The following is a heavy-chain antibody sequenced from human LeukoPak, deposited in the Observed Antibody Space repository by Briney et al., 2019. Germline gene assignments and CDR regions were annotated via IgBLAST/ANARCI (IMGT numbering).Heavy chain of an antibody. CDR3: ARDRGAYYDSSGHGYFDL. J-gene: IGHJ2*01. D-gene: IGHD3-22*01. V-gene: IGHV1-3*01. Sequence: ASVKVSCKASGYTFTSYAMHWVRKAPGQRLEWMGWINAGNGNTKYSQKFQGRVTITRDTSASTAYMELSSLRSEDTAVYYCARDRGAYYDSSGHGYFDLWGRGTLVTVSS. CDR2: INAGNGNT. CDR1: GYTFTSYA.